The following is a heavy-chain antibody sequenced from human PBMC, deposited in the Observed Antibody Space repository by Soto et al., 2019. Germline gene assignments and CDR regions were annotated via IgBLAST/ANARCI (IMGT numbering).Heavy chain of an antibody. CDR2: IITIFGTA. CDR3: ARAPYDYDSSRYYYRYYFDN. CDR1: GGNFSSYA. V-gene: IGHV1-69*06. Sequence: SVKVSCKASGGNFSSYAISWVRQGPGQGLEWMGGIITIFGTANYAQKFQGRVTITADKSTSTAYMELSSLKSEDTAVYYCARAPYDYDSSRYYYRYYFDNWDRDTLVSVSS. J-gene: IGHJ4*02. D-gene: IGHD3-22*01.